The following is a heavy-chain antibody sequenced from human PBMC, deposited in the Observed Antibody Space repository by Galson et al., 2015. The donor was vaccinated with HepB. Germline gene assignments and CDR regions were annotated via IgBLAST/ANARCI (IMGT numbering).Heavy chain of an antibody. CDR3: ARDRQYFYDSSGFDGMDV. Sequence: SLRLSCAASGFSVTNNHMSWVRQAPGKGLEWVSVIYSGGSTYYGDSVKGRFTISKHNSKNTLYLQMNSLRPEDTAVYYCARDRQYFYDSSGFDGMDVWGQGTTVTVSS. J-gene: IGHJ6*02. CDR2: IYSGGST. V-gene: IGHV3-53*04. CDR1: GFSVTNNH. D-gene: IGHD3-22*01.